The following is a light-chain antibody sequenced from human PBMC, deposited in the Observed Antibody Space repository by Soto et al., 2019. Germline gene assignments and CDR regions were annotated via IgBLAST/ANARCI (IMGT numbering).Light chain of an antibody. J-gene: IGLJ3*02. V-gene: IGLV1-40*01. CDR1: RSNIGAGYD. CDR2: RNH. Sequence: QSALTQPPSVSGAPGQRVTISCTGSRSNIGAGYDVHWYQQIPGTAPKLLIYRNHDRPSGVPDRFSGSKSGTSASLAITGLQAEDEADYYCQSYDTSVSGARVFGGGTK. CDR3: QSYDTSVSGARV.